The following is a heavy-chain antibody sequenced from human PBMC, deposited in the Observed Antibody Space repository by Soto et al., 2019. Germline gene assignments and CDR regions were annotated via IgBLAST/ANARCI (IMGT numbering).Heavy chain of an antibody. V-gene: IGHV4-30-4*01. CDR1: GGSISSGDYY. CDR2: IYYSGST. Sequence: SETLSLTCTVSGGSISSGDYYWSWIRQPPGKGLEWIGYIYYSGSTYYNPSLKSRVTISVDTSKNQFSLKLSSVTAADTAVYYCARERFDSSGYYVYYGMHVWGQGTTVTVYS. J-gene: IGHJ6*02. CDR3: ARERFDSSGYYVYYGMHV. D-gene: IGHD3-22*01.